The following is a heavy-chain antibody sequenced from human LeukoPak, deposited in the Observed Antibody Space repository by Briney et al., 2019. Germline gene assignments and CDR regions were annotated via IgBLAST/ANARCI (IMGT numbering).Heavy chain of an antibody. V-gene: IGHV3-23*01. Sequence: ETLSLTCTVSGGSISSYYWSWVRQAPGKGLEWVSAISGSGGSTYYADSVKGRFTISRDNSKNTLYLQMNSLRAEDTAVYYCAKAPPYSSPAYYFDYWGQGTLVTVSS. J-gene: IGHJ4*02. CDR3: AKAPPYSSPAYYFDY. CDR1: GGSISSYY. CDR2: ISGSGGST. D-gene: IGHD6-13*01.